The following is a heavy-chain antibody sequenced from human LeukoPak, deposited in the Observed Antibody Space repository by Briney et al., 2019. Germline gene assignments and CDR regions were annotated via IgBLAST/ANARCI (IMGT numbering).Heavy chain of an antibody. Sequence: KSSETLSLTCAVYGGSFSGYYWSWIRQPPGKGLEWIANIYYSGKTNYNPSLKSRVTISVDTSKNQFSLKLSSLTAADTAVYYCARHRDDILTANHPEIFDYWGQGNLVTVSS. J-gene: IGHJ4*02. CDR1: GGSFSGYY. CDR3: ARHRDDILTANHPEIFDY. D-gene: IGHD3-9*01. CDR2: IYYSGKT. V-gene: IGHV4-34*01.